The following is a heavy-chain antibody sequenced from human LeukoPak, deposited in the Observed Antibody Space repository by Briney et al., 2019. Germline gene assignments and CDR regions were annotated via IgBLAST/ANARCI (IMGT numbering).Heavy chain of an antibody. J-gene: IGHJ4*02. CDR2: ISSSSSYI. D-gene: IGHD5-24*01. CDR3: ARAMATTTFDY. CDR1: GFTFDDYA. V-gene: IGHV3-21*01. Sequence: GGSLRLSCAASGFTFDDYAMHWVRQAPGKGLEWVSSISSSSSYIYYADSVKGRFTISRDNAKNSLYLQMNSLRAEDTAVYYCARAMATTTFDYWGQGTLVTVSS.